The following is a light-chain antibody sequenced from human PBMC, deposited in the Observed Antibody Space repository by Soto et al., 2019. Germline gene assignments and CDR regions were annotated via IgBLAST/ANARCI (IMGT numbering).Light chain of an antibody. CDR1: SNDIGGYDY. J-gene: IGLJ1*01. CDR2: DVS. V-gene: IGLV2-14*03. Sequence: QSALAQPASVSGSPGQSITISCTGTSNDIGGYDYVSWYQHHPGIAPKLIIYDVSDRPSGVSNRFSGSKSGNTASLTISGLHAEDEAEYYCNSYTTTSPLYVFGSGTKLTVL. CDR3: NSYTTTSPLYV.